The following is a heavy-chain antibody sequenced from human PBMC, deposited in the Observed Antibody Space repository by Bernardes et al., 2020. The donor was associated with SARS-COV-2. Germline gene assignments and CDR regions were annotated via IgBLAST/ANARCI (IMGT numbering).Heavy chain of an antibody. CDR2: ISWNSGSI. J-gene: IGHJ6*02. Sequence: GGSLRLSCAASGFTFDDYAMHWVRQAPGKGLEWVSGISWNSGSIGYADSVKGRFTISRDNAKNSLYLQMKSLRAEDTALYYCASLLSVTGAVGGTGYYYYGMVVWGQETTVTV. CDR1: GFTFDDYA. V-gene: IGHV3-9*01. CDR3: ASLLSVTGAVGGTGYYYYGMVV. D-gene: IGHD6-19*01.